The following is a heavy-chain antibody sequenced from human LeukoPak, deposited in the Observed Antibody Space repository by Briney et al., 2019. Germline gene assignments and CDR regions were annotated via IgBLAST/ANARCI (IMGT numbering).Heavy chain of an antibody. CDR1: GVSISGHY. V-gene: IGHV4-34*01. D-gene: IGHD4-17*01. CDR2: INHSGST. Sequence: PSETLSLTCAVYGVSISGHYGSGLRQPPGKGLEWIGEINHSGSTNYNPSLKSRVTISVDTSKNQFSLKLSSVTAADTAVYYCARGLGTTLNYLYFYMSVSRKGSTVTLSS. J-gene: IGHJ6*03. CDR3: ARGLGTTLNYLYFYMSV.